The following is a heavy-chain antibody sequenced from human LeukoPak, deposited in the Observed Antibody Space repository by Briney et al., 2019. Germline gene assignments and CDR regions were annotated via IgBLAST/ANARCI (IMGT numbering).Heavy chain of an antibody. Sequence: GGSLRLSCAASGFTVSSYYMNWVRQAPGKELEWVSVIYTGGGRYYADSVKGRFTMSRDNAKNSLYLQMNSLRAEDTAVYYCARERPDYYGSGGDFDYWGQGTLVTVSS. V-gene: IGHV3-53*01. CDR1: GFTVSSYY. CDR2: IYTGGGR. D-gene: IGHD3-10*01. CDR3: ARERPDYYGSGGDFDY. J-gene: IGHJ4*02.